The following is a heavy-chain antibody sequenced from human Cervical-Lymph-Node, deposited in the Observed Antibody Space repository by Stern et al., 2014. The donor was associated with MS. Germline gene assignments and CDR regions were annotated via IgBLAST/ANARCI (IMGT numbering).Heavy chain of an antibody. J-gene: IGHJ6*02. CDR1: GGIFSNYA. V-gene: IGHV1-69*01. CDR3: ARDNDDNGMDV. Sequence: QVQLVQSGAEVKKPGSSVTVSCKASGGIFSNYAISWVRQAPGQGLEWMGAFIPLLGTTFYAQKLQGRVTITADQSTRSVEMDLSSLRSEDTAVYYCARDNDDNGMDVWGQGTTITVSS. D-gene: IGHD1-1*01. CDR2: FIPLLGTT.